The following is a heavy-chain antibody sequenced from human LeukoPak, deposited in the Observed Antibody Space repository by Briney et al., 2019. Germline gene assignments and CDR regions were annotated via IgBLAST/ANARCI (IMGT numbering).Heavy chain of an antibody. Sequence: ASVKVSCKASGYTFTSYYMHWVRQAPGQGLEWMVIINPSGGSTSYAQKFQGRVTMTRGTSTGTVYMALSSLRSEDTAVYYCAMIKYCGGDCYGWFDPWGQGTLVTVSS. D-gene: IGHD2-21*02. CDR3: AMIKYCGGDCYGWFDP. CDR1: GYTFTSYY. J-gene: IGHJ5*02. CDR2: INPSGGST. V-gene: IGHV1-46*01.